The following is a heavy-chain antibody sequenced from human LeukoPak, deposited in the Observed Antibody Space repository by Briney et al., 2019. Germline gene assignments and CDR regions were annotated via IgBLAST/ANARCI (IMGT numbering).Heavy chain of an antibody. Sequence: SEILSLTCTVSGGSISSSHYYWGWIRQSPGKGLEWIGSIYYSGNTYYNPSLKSRVTISVDTSKNQFSLKLSSVTAADTAVYYCARRGVSNSSGFDYWGQGTLVTVSS. CDR1: GGSISSSHYY. D-gene: IGHD6-6*01. CDR3: ARRGVSNSSGFDY. J-gene: IGHJ4*02. V-gene: IGHV4-39*01. CDR2: IYYSGNT.